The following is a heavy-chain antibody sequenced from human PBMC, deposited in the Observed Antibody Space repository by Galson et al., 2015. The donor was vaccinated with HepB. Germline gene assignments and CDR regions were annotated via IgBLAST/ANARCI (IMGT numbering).Heavy chain of an antibody. V-gene: IGHV5-51*03. CDR3: ARRPTWDYYFDL. D-gene: IGHD1-26*01. CDR2: IYPGDSDA. Sequence: QSGAEVKKPGESLKISCKGSGYNFTTYWIGWVRQMPGRGLEWMGVIYPGDSDARYNPSFEGQVTMSVDKSSGSAYLQWSSLKASDIAIYYCARRPTWDYYFDLWGRGTLVTVSS. J-gene: IGHJ2*01. CDR1: GYNFTTYW.